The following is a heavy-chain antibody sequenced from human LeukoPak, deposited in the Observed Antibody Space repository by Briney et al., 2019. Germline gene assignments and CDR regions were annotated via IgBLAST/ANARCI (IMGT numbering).Heavy chain of an antibody. V-gene: IGHV1-2*06. CDR3: ARDYASIYYDSSGHRDY. Sequence: GASVKVSCKASGGTFSSYAISWVRQAPGQGLEWMGRINPNSGGTNYAQKFQGRVTMTRDTSISTAYMELSRLRSDDTAVYYCARDYASIYYDSSGHRDYWGQGTLVTVSS. D-gene: IGHD3-22*01. CDR1: GGTFSSYA. J-gene: IGHJ4*02. CDR2: INPNSGGT.